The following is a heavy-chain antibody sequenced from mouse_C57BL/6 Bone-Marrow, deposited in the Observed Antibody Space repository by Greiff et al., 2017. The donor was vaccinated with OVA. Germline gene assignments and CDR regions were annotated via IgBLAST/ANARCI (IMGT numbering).Heavy chain of an antibody. CDR1: GYSITSGYY. V-gene: IGHV3-6*01. Sequence: EVKLVESGPGLVKPSQSLSLTCSVTGYSITSGYYWNWIRQFPGNKLEWMGYISYDGSNNYNPSLKNRISITRDTSKNQFFLKLNSVTTEDTATYYCARGGSSGYGAYWGQGTLVTVSA. D-gene: IGHD3-2*02. CDR2: ISYDGSN. J-gene: IGHJ3*01. CDR3: ARGGSSGYGAY.